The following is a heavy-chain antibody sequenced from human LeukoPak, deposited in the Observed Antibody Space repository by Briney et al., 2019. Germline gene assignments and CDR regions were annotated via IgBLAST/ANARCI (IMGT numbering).Heavy chain of an antibody. D-gene: IGHD3/OR15-3a*01. CDR3: ATTRTGWYFDL. V-gene: IGHV4-39*07. J-gene: IGHJ2*01. Sequence: SETLSLTCTVSGGSIDNSNYYWGWIRQPPGKGLEWIGSIYYSGSTYYNPSLKSRVTISVDTPKNQFSLKLSSVTAADTAVYYCATTRTGWYFDLWGRGTLVTVSS. CDR1: GGSIDNSNYY. CDR2: IYYSGST.